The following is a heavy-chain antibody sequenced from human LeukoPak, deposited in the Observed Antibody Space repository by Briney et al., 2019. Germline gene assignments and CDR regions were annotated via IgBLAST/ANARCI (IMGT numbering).Heavy chain of an antibody. CDR3: ARTLPAAIAGYYYYYMDV. Sequence: GASVKVSCKASGYTFTSYGISWVRQAPGQGLEWMGWMNPNSGNTGYAQKFQGRVTITRNTSISTAYMELSSLRSEDTAVYYCARTLPAAIAGYYYYYMDVWGKGTTVTVSS. V-gene: IGHV1-8*03. D-gene: IGHD2-2*01. CDR1: GYTFTSYG. CDR2: MNPNSGNT. J-gene: IGHJ6*03.